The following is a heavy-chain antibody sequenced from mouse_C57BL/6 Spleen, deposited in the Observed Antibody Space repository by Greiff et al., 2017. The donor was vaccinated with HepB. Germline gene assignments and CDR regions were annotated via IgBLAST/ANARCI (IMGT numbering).Heavy chain of an antibody. Sequence: VQLKESGTVLARPGASVKMSCKTSGYTFTSYWMHWVKQRPGQGLEWIGAIYPGNSDTSYNQKFKGKAKLTAVTSASTAYMELSSLTNEDSAVYYCTKASITTVPYAMDYWGQGTSVTVSS. V-gene: IGHV1-5*01. CDR1: GYTFTSYW. CDR2: IYPGNSDT. J-gene: IGHJ4*01. CDR3: TKASITTVPYAMDY. D-gene: IGHD1-1*01.